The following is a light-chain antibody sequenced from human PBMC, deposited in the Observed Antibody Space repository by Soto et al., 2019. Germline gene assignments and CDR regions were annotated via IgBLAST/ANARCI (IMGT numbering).Light chain of an antibody. CDR2: GAS. CDR1: QSVSSSY. J-gene: IGKJ1*01. CDR3: QQYGSSPRT. V-gene: IGKV3-20*01. Sequence: EIVLKQSPGTLSLSPGERATLSCRASQSVSSSYLAWYQQKPGQAPRLLIYGASSRATGIPDRFSGSGSGTDLTLTSSRLEPEDFAVYYCQQYGSSPRTFGQVTKVEIK.